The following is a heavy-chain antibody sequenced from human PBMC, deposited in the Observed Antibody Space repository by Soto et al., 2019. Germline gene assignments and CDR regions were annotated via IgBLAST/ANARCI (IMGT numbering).Heavy chain of an antibody. D-gene: IGHD6-13*01. Sequence: GGSLRLSCAASGFTFSSYAMHWVRQAPGKGLEWVAVISYDGSNKYYADSVKGRFTTSRDNSKNTVYLQMNSLRAEDTAVYYCASQLSVAGNYFFYYAMDVWGQGTTVTVSS. CDR1: GFTFSSYA. CDR3: ASQLSVAGNYFFYYAMDV. J-gene: IGHJ6*02. CDR2: ISYDGSNK. V-gene: IGHV3-30-3*01.